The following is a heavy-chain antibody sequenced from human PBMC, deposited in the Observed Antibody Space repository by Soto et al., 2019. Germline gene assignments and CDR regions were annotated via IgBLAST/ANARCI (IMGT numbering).Heavy chain of an antibody. D-gene: IGHD2-8*01. CDR1: GYTFNNNG. CDR3: ARDLAWYTNSTPGEDWLDP. J-gene: IGHJ5*02. Sequence: ASVKVSCKTSGYTFNNNGISWVRQAPGQGLEWMGWISGYNSQTIYAQKFQGRVIMTTDTSTTTAYMELRSLRSDDTAVYFCARDLAWYTNSTPGEDWLDPWGPG. V-gene: IGHV1-18*01. CDR2: ISGYNSQT.